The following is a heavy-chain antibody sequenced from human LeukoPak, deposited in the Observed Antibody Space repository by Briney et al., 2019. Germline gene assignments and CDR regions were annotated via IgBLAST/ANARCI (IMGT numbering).Heavy chain of an antibody. Sequence: ASVKVSCKASGYTFTSYDINWVRQATGQGLEWMGWMNPNSGNTGYAQRFQGRVTMTRNTSISTAYMELSSLRSEDTAVYYCARVAKAQLVLCDIWGQGTMVTVSS. J-gene: IGHJ3*02. D-gene: IGHD6-13*01. CDR3: ARVAKAQLVLCDI. V-gene: IGHV1-8*01. CDR1: GYTFTSYD. CDR2: MNPNSGNT.